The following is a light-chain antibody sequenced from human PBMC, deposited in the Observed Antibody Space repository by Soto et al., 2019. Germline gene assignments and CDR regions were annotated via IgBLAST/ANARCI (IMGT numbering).Light chain of an antibody. J-gene: IGLJ3*02. CDR3: CSHVGGSSPQWV. V-gene: IGLV2-23*02. CDR1: SNDVGGYNL. Sequence: QSVLTQPASVSGSPGQSITISCTGTSNDVGGYNLVSWFQQHPGKAPKLMISEVNKRPSGVSNRFSGSKSANTASLTIPGLQAEDEADYYCCSHVGGSSPQWVFGGGTKLTVL. CDR2: EVN.